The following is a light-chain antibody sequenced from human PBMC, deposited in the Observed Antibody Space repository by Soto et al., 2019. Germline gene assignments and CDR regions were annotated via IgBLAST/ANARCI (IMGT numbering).Light chain of an antibody. V-gene: IGKV4-1*01. J-gene: IGKJ1*01. Sequence: DIVMTKSPDSLAVSLGERATINCKSSQSGLYSSNNKKYLAWYQQKPGQPPKLIISWASTRESGVPDRFSGSGSGTDFTLTISRLQAEDVAVYHCQQYYGGLKIFGQGTKVEL. CDR2: WAS. CDR1: QSGLYSSNNKKY. CDR3: QQYYGGLKI.